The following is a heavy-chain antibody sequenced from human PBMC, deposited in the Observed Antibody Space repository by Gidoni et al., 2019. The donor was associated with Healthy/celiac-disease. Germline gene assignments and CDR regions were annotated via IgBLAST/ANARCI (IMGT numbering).Heavy chain of an antibody. V-gene: IGHV4-59*02. D-gene: IGHD6-13*01. Sequence: QVQLQESGPGLVKPSETLSLTCTVSGGSVSSYYWSWSRQPPGKGLEWIGYISYSGSTNYNPPLKSRVTISVDTSKNQFSLKLSSVTAADTAVYYCARGIYSSSWYNWFDPWGQGTLVTVSS. CDR1: GGSVSSYY. CDR2: ISYSGST. J-gene: IGHJ5*02. CDR3: ARGIYSSSWYNWFDP.